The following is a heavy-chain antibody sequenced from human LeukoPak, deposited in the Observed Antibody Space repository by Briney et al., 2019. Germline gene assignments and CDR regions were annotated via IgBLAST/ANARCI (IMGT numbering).Heavy chain of an antibody. D-gene: IGHD3-22*01. CDR1: GGTFGSYA. V-gene: IGHV1-69*05. CDR3: ARDTGDDSSGYDSGDY. J-gene: IGHJ4*02. Sequence: GASVKVSCKASGGTFGSYAISWVRQAPGQGLEWMGGIIPIFGTANYAQKFQGRVTITTGESTSTAYMGLSSLRSEDTAVYYCARDTGDDSSGYDSGDYWGQGTLVTVSS. CDR2: IIPIFGTA.